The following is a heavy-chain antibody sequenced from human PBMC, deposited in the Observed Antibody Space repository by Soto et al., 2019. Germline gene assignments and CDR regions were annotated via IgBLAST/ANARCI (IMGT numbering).Heavy chain of an antibody. CDR2: TYHSGNP. CDR3: SREDYGDYGGYFDY. J-gene: IGHJ4*02. D-gene: IGHD4-17*01. Sequence: QLQLQESGSGLVKPSQTLSLSCTVSGGSIRTGGYSWSWIRQPPGKGLEWIGNTYHSGNPYYNPSLKSRVTISVDGSKNQFSLKVSAVTAADTAVYYCSREDYGDYGGYFDYWGQGSQVNVSS. V-gene: IGHV4-30-2*01. CDR1: GGSIRTGGYS.